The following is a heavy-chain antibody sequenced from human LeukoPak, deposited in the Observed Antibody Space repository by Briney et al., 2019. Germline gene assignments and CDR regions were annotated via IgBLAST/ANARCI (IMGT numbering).Heavy chain of an antibody. Sequence: SETLSLTCTVSGGSISSSSYYWGWIRQPPGKGLEWIGSIYYSGSTYYNPSLKSRVTKSVDTSKNQFSLKLSSVTAADTAVYYCARDAPNLYSGSFIPDPLTWGQGTLVTVSS. V-gene: IGHV4-39*07. D-gene: IGHD1-26*01. CDR3: ARDAPNLYSGSFIPDPLT. CDR1: GGSISSSSYY. J-gene: IGHJ4*02. CDR2: IYYSGST.